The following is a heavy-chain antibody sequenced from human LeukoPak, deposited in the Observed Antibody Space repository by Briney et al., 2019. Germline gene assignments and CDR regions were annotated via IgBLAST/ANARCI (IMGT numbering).Heavy chain of an antibody. CDR2: INPNSGGT. D-gene: IGHD3-10*01. Sequence: ASMKVSCKASGYTFTGYYMHWVRQAPGQGLEWMGWINPNSGGTNYAQKFQGRVTMTRDTSISTAYMELSRLRSDDTAVYYCARVVVYGSYGGPFDYWGQGTLVTVSS. CDR1: GYTFTGYY. V-gene: IGHV1-2*02. CDR3: ARVVVYGSYGGPFDY. J-gene: IGHJ4*02.